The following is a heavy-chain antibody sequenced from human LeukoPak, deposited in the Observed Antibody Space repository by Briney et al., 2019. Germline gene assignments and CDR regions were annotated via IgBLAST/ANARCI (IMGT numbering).Heavy chain of an antibody. CDR1: GFNFDDYA. CDR2: ISWNSGNL. Sequence: GRSLRLSCAASGFNFDDYAMHWGRQAPGQGQEWGSGISWNSGNLDYADSAKGRFTISRDNAKNSLYLQMNSLRAEDTALYYCAKDKFDTAGGYYLDVWGKGTTVTVSS. V-gene: IGHV3-9*01. CDR3: AKDKFDTAGGYYLDV. D-gene: IGHD2-21*02. J-gene: IGHJ6*03.